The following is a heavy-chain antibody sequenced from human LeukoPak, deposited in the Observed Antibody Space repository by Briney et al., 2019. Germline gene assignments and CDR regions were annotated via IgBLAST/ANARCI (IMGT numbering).Heavy chain of an antibody. D-gene: IGHD6-13*01. CDR3: ARDKSRQQLPPTSDY. CDR1: GGTFSSYA. CDR2: IIPILGIA. Sequence: SVKVSCKASGGTFSSYAISWVRQAPGQGLEWMGRIIPILGIANYAQKFQGRVTITADKSTSTAYMELSSLRSEDTAVYYCARDKSRQQLPPTSDYWGQGTLVTVSS. V-gene: IGHV1-69*04. J-gene: IGHJ4*02.